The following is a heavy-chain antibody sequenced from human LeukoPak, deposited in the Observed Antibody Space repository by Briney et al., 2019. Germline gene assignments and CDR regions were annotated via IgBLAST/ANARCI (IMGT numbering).Heavy chain of an antibody. V-gene: IGHV3-21*01. CDR2: ISSSSSYT. J-gene: IGHJ4*02. D-gene: IGHD4-11*01. CDR3: ARDIFYSKVGGLDY. Sequence: PGGSLRLSCAASGFTFSSYSMNWVRQAPGKGLEWVSSISSSSSYTYYADSVKGRFTISRDNAKNSLYLQMNSLRAEDTAVYYCARDIFYSKVGGLDYWGQGTLVTVSS. CDR1: GFTFSSYS.